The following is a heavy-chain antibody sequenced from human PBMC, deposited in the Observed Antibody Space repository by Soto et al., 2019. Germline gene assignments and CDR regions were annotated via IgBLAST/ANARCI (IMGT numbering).Heavy chain of an antibody. CDR2: IGGTSGST. V-gene: IGHV3-23*01. D-gene: IGHD3-10*01. CDR1: GFTFSNFA. CDR3: AKRRGDGYFDL. Sequence: GESLKISCAASGFTFSNFAMGWVRRAPGKGLEWVSAIGGTSGSTYYADSVKGRFTISRDNSKNTLSLQMNSLRAEDTAIYYCAKRRGDGYFDLWGRGTLVTVVS. J-gene: IGHJ2*01.